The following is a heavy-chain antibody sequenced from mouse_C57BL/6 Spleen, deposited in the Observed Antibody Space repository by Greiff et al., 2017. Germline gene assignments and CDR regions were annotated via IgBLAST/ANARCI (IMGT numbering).Heavy chain of an antibody. V-gene: IGHV5-12*01. CDR2: ISNGGGST. CDR1: GFTFSDYY. J-gene: IGHJ4*01. CDR3: ARHYGYYYAMDY. Sequence: EVKLMESGGGLVQPGGSLKLSCAASGFTFSDYYMYWVRQTPEKRLEWVAYISNGGGSTYYPDTVKGRFTISRDNAKNTLYLQMSRLKSEDTAMYYCARHYGYYYAMDYWGQGTSVTVSS. D-gene: IGHD2-2*01.